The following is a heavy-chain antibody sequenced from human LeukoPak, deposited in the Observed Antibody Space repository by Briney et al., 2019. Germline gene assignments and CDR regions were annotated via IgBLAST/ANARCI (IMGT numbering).Heavy chain of an antibody. J-gene: IGHJ6*02. Sequence: SETLSLTCTVSGGSISSSSYYWGWIRQPPGKGLEWIGYIYYSGSTNYNPSLKSRVTISVDTSKNQFSLKLSSVTAADTAVYYCARSHDSSGYYDYYYGMDVWGQGTTVTVSS. D-gene: IGHD3-22*01. CDR2: IYYSGST. V-gene: IGHV4-61*05. CDR1: GGSISSSSYY. CDR3: ARSHDSSGYYDYYYGMDV.